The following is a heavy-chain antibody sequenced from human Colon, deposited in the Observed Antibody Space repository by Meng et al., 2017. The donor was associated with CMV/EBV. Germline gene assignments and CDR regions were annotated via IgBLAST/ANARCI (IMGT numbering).Heavy chain of an antibody. CDR2: IKQDGSEK. V-gene: IGHV3-7*01. CDR1: GLTFSDSF. Sequence: GGSLRLSCTASGLTFSDSFMSWVRQAPGKGLEWVANIKQDGSEKFYVDSVKGRFTISRDNAKNSVFLQMNSLRAEDTAVYYCARKGDYYDSSGHRAFDYWGQGTLVTVSS. D-gene: IGHD3-22*01. CDR3: ARKGDYYDSSGHRAFDY. J-gene: IGHJ4*02.